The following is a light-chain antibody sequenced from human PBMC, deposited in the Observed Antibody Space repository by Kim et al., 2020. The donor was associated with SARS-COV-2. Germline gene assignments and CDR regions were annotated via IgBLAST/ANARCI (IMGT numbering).Light chain of an antibody. V-gene: IGLV2-14*03. CDR1: SSDVGGHDY. CDR3: SSYTSSNTYV. J-gene: IGLJ1*01. CDR2: DVS. Sequence: GQSITISCTGTSSDVGGHDYVSWYQQHPGTAPKFMIFDVSKRPSGVSNRFSGSKSGNTASLTISGLQPEDDADYYCSSYTSSNTYVFGTGTKVTVL.